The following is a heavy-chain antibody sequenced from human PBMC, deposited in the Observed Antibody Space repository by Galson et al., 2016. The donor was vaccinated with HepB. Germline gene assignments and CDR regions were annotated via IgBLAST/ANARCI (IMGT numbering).Heavy chain of an antibody. J-gene: IGHJ4*01. CDR1: GDSIRSHY. V-gene: IGHV4-59*11. Sequence: ETLSLTCSVSGDSIRSHYWSWIRQSPGKGLEWIGYIFYSGSSKYSPSLRSRVFIDASKNQFSLKLSSVTAADTAVYCCAREGYGGYTSSFEDWGQGILVTVSS. CDR2: IFYSGSS. D-gene: IGHD4-17*01. CDR3: AREGYGGYTSSFED.